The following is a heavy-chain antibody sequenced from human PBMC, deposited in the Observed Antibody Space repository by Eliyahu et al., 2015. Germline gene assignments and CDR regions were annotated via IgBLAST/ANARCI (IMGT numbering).Heavy chain of an antibody. CDR2: ISYDGNTK. CDR1: GFIFTDFG. D-gene: IGHD3-10*01. Sequence: QVQLVESGGGVVXPGKSLRLSCEASGFIFTDFGMQXIRQAPGQGLEWVAVISYDGNTKYYADGLKGRFTISRDNSKNTVFLQMNSLTTDDTARYYCGKGRFEGVIDSWGQGALVTVSS. J-gene: IGHJ4*02. V-gene: IGHV3-30*18. CDR3: GKGRFEGVIDS.